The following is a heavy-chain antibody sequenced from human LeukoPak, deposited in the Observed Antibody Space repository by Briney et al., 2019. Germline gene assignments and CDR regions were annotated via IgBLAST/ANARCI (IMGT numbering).Heavy chain of an antibody. D-gene: IGHD3-3*01. Sequence: ASVKVSCKASGYTFTGYYMHWVRQAPGQGLEWMGWINPNSGGTNYAQKFQGRVTMTRDTSISTAHMELSRLRSDDTAVYYCARVDFWSGYYPTFDYWGQGTLVTVSS. CDR3: ARVDFWSGYYPTFDY. J-gene: IGHJ4*02. CDR1: GYTFTGYY. V-gene: IGHV1-2*02. CDR2: INPNSGGT.